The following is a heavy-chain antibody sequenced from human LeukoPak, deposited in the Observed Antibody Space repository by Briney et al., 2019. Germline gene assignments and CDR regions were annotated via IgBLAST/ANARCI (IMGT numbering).Heavy chain of an antibody. J-gene: IGHJ3*02. Sequence: GGSLRLSCAASGFTFSSYSMNWVRQAPGKGLEWVSSISSSSSDIYYADSVKGRFTISRDNSKNSLYLQLNSLRAEDTAVSYCATSEVGATVRPDAFDIWGQGTMVTVSS. CDR3: ATSEVGATVRPDAFDI. V-gene: IGHV3-21*01. CDR1: GFTFSSYS. D-gene: IGHD1-26*01. CDR2: ISSSSSDI.